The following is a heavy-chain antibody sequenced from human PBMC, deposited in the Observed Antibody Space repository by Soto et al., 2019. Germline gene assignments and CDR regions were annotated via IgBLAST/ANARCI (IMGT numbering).Heavy chain of an antibody. V-gene: IGHV1-69*12. Sequence: QVQLVQSGAEVKKPGASVKVSCKASGGTFKSYAISWVRQAPGQGLEWLGGIMPIFGTADYAQKFQGRVTITADESTSTAYMELSSLRTEDTAVYYCAHWRDTNPHVGNYYYGMDIWGQGTTVTVS. CDR1: GGTFKSYA. J-gene: IGHJ6*02. D-gene: IGHD1-1*01. CDR2: IMPIFGTA. CDR3: AHWRDTNPHVGNYYYGMDI.